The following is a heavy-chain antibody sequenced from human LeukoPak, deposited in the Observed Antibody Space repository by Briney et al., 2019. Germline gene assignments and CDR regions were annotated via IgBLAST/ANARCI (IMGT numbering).Heavy chain of an antibody. V-gene: IGHV3-74*01. CDR2: INSDGSST. D-gene: IGHD5-12*01. CDR3: ARVGAIVARLPHFVY. Sequence: GGSLRLSCAASGFTFSSYWMHWVRQAPGKGLVWVSRINSDGSSTSYADSVKGRFTVSRDNAKNTLYLQMNSLRAEDTAVYYCARVGAIVARLPHFVYWGQGTLVTVSS. CDR1: GFTFSSYW. J-gene: IGHJ4*02.